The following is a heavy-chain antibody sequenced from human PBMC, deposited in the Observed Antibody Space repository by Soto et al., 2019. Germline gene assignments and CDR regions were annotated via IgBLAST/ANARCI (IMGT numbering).Heavy chain of an antibody. D-gene: IGHD5-12*01. CDR3: ARSRVSTPRLEDPFDI. Sequence: GESLKISCKGSGYSFPTYWLAWVRQTPGRGLEYVGIIYPGDSDSRYSPAFQGQVTISADKSINTAYLQWTRLKASDTAIYYCARSRVSTPRLEDPFDIWGQGTMVTVSS. CDR2: IYPGDSDS. J-gene: IGHJ3*02. CDR1: GYSFPTYW. V-gene: IGHV5-51*01.